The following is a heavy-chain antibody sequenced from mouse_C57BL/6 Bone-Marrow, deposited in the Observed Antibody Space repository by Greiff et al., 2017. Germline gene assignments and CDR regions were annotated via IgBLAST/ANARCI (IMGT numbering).Heavy chain of an antibody. CDR1: GYTFTDYE. CDR3: TRGGWLLRFAY. V-gene: IGHV1-15*01. CDR2: IDPETGGT. Sequence: VQLQQSGAELVRPGASVTLSCKASGYTFTDYEMHWVKQTPVHGLEWIGAIDPETGGTAYNQKFKGKAILTADTSSSTAYMELRSPTSEDSAVYYCTRGGWLLRFAYWGQGTLVTVSA. D-gene: IGHD2-3*01. J-gene: IGHJ3*01.